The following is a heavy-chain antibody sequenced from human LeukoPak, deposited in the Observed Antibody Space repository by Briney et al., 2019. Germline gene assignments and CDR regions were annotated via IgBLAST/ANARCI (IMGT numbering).Heavy chain of an antibody. CDR3: ARNDYDSSGYYFDY. CDR1: GFTFSSYA. D-gene: IGHD3-22*01. V-gene: IGHV3-30-3*01. J-gene: IGHJ4*02. Sequence: WRSLSLSCAASGFTFSSYAMHWVRQAPGKGLEWVAVISYDGSNKYYADSVKGRFTISRDNYKNTLYLQMNSLRAEDTAVYYCARNDYDSSGYYFDYWGQGTLVTVSS. CDR2: ISYDGSNK.